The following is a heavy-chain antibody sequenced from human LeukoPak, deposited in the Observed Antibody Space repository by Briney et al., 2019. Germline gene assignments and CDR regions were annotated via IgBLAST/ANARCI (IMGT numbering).Heavy chain of an antibody. V-gene: IGHV6-1*01. Sequence: SQTLSLTCAISGDSVSSYNAAWNWIRQSPSRGLEWLGRTYYRSSWTNHYAVSVKSRITINPDTSKNQVSLQLNSVTPEDTAMYYCAREITIFWGVINPLDYWGQGTLVTVSS. CDR3: AREITIFWGVINPLDY. J-gene: IGHJ4*02. CDR1: GDSVSSYNAA. CDR2: TYYRSSWTN. D-gene: IGHD3-10*01.